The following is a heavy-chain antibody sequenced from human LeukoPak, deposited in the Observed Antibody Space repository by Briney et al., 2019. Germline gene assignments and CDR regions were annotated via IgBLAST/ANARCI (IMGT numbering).Heavy chain of an antibody. CDR3: ARDGSGSYDKTDY. Sequence: GGSLRLSCAASGFTFSSYSMNWVRQAPGKGLEWVSYISSSSSTIYYADSVKGRFTISRDNAKNSLYLQMNSLRAEDTAVYYCARDGSGSYDKTDYWGQGTLVTVSS. CDR2: ISSSSSTI. D-gene: IGHD1-26*01. CDR1: GFTFSSYS. V-gene: IGHV3-48*04. J-gene: IGHJ4*02.